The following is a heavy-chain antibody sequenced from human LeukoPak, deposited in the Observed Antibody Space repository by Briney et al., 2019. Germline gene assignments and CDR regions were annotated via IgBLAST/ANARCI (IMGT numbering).Heavy chain of an antibody. CDR1: GFTFSNYA. CDR3: ARDGGITLVRGVIMGDYYYYYMDV. V-gene: IGHV3-21*01. CDR2: ISSSSSYI. J-gene: IGHJ6*03. Sequence: PGGSLRLSCAASGFTFSNYAMSWVRQAPGKGLEWVSSISSSSSYIYYADSVKGRFTISRDNAKNSLYLQMNSLRAEDTAVYYCARDGGITLVRGVIMGDYYYYYMDVWGRGTTVTVSS. D-gene: IGHD3-10*01.